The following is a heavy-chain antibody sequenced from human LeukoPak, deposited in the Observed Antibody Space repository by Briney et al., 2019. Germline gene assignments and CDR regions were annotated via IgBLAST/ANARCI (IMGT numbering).Heavy chain of an antibody. V-gene: IGHV3-30*03. J-gene: IGHJ4*02. CDR1: GFTFSSYG. CDR2: ISYDGSNK. D-gene: IGHD3-22*01. CDR3: ARRRVSYYDSSGYYPDFDY. Sequence: PGGSLRLSCAASGFTFSSYGMHWVRQAPGKGLEWVAVISYDGSNKYYADSVKGRFTISRDNSKNTLYLQMNSLRAEDTAVYYCARRRVSYYDSSGYYPDFDYWGQGTLVTVSS.